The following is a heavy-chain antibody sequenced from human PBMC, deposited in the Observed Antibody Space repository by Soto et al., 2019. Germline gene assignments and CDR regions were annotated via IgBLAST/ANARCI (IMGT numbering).Heavy chain of an antibody. D-gene: IGHD3-3*01. V-gene: IGHV1-69*12. J-gene: IGHJ6*02. CDR2: IIPIFGTA. CDR1: GGTFSSYA. Sequence: QVQLVQSGAEVKKPGSSVKVSCKASGGTFSSYAISWVRQAPGQGLEWMGGIIPIFGTANYAQKFQGRVTITADESTSTAYMELSSLRSEDTAVYYCARDDRIWSGYSRVNYYYGMDVWGQGTTVTVSS. CDR3: ARDDRIWSGYSRVNYYYGMDV.